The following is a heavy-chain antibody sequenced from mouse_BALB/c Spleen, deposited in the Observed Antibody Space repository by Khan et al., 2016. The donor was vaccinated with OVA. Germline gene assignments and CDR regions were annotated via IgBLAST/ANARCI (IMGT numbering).Heavy chain of an antibody. CDR1: GYSITSDYY. D-gene: IGHD1-2*01. Sequence: EVQLQESGPGLVKPSQSLSLTCSVTGYSITSDYYWNWIRQFPGNKLEWMGYIGYDGSNNYNPSLKNRISITRDTSKNQFFLMLNSVTIEDTATYYCVRERLRLPYWGQGTLVTVSA. CDR3: VRERLRLPY. V-gene: IGHV3-6*02. J-gene: IGHJ3*01. CDR2: IGYDGSN.